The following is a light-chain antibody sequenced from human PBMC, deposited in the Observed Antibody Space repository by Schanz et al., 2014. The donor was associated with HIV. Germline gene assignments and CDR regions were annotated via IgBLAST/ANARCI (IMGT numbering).Light chain of an antibody. CDR1: QSVSSY. V-gene: IGKV3-15*01. CDR3: QQYNNWPLT. J-gene: IGKJ4*01. Sequence: EIVLTQSPGTLSLSPGERATLSCRASQSVSSYLAWYQQKPGQAPRLLIYGASTRVTGIPARFSGSGSGTEFTLTISSLQSEDFAVYYCQQYNNWPLTFGGGTKVEIK. CDR2: GAS.